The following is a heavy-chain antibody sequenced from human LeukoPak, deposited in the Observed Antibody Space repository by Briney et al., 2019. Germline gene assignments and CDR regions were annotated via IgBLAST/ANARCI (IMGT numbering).Heavy chain of an antibody. CDR2: IIPIFGTA. J-gene: IGHJ6*02. V-gene: IGHV1-69*13. D-gene: IGHD1-26*01. Sequence: ASVKVSCKASGGTFSSYAISWVRQAPGQGLEWMGGIIPIFGTANYAQKFQGRVTITADESTSTAYMELSSLRSEDTAVYYCARDRQGAYGMDVWGQGTTVTVSS. CDR3: ARDRQGAYGMDV. CDR1: GGTFSSYA.